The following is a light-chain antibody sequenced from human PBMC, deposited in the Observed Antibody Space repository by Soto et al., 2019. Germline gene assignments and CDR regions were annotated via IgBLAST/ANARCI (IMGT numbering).Light chain of an antibody. J-gene: IGLJ7*01. CDR2: EVS. Sequence: QSALTQPASVSGSPGQSITISCTGTSSDVGGYNYVSWYQQHPGKAPKLMIYEVSNRPSGVSNRLSGSKSGNTASLTISGLQADDEDDYYCSSYTSSSTHAVFGGGTQLTVL. CDR3: SSYTSSSTHAV. V-gene: IGLV2-14*01. CDR1: SSDVGGYNY.